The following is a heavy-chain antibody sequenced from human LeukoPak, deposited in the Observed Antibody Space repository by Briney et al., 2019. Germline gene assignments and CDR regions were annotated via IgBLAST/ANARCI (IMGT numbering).Heavy chain of an antibody. CDR1: GYTFTGYY. Sequence: ASVKVSCKASGYTFTGYYMRWVRQAPGQGLEWMGWINPNSGGTNYAQKFQGRVTMTRDTSISTAYMERSRLRSDDTAVYYCARDFGGMTTVTTRGKRSYNWFDPWGQGTLVTVSS. CDR2: INPNSGGT. D-gene: IGHD4-17*01. CDR3: ARDFGGMTTVTTRGKRSYNWFDP. V-gene: IGHV1-2*02. J-gene: IGHJ5*02.